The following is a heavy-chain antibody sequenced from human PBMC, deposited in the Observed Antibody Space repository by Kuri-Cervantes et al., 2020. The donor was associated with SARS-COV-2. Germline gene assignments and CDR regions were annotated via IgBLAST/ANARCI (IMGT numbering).Heavy chain of an antibody. D-gene: IGHD2-2*01. Sequence: GSLRPSCAVSGGSISSSNWWSWVRQPPGKGLEWIGEIYHSGSTNYNPSLKSRVTISVDKSKNQFSLKLSSVPAAATAVYYCARVGCSSTSCYSYYYYGMDVWGQGTTVTVSS. J-gene: IGHJ6*02. CDR2: IYHSGST. CDR1: GGSISSSNW. V-gene: IGHV4-4*02. CDR3: ARVGCSSTSCYSYYYYGMDV.